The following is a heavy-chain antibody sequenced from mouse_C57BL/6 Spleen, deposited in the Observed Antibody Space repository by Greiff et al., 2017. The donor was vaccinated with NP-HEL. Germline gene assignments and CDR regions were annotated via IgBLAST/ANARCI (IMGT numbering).Heavy chain of an antibody. D-gene: IGHD1-1*01. CDR1: GFSLTSYG. CDR3: ARGMGVGAY. J-gene: IGHJ3*01. CDR2: IWRGGST. V-gene: IGHV2-2*01. Sequence: QVQPQQSGPGLVQPSQSLSITCTVSGFSLTSYGVHWVRQSPGQGLQWLGVIWRGGSTAYNAAFISSLTISKDKSKSQVVFKMNSLQADDTAIYDCARGMGVGAYWGQGTLVTVSA.